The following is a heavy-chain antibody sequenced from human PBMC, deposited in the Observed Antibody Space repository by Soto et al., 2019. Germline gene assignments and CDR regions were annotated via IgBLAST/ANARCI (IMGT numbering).Heavy chain of an antibody. D-gene: IGHD1-1*01. J-gene: IGHJ5*02. CDR2: IYYSGST. CDR1: GGSISSGGYY. V-gene: IGHV4-31*03. Sequence: SQTLSLTCTVSGGSISSGGYYWSWIRQHPGKGLEWIGYIYYSGSTYYNPSLKSRVTISVDTSKNQFSLKLSSVTAADTAVYYCARDALFRTGRERFDPWGQGTLVTVSS. CDR3: ARDALFRTGRERFDP.